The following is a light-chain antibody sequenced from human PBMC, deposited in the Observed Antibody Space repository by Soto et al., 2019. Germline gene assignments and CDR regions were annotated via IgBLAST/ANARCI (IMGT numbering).Light chain of an antibody. CDR2: AAS. CDR3: QQAYSLPIT. J-gene: IGKJ5*01. V-gene: IGKV1D-12*01. CDR1: QDIAAY. Sequence: DIQVTKSPSSLSESVGARVTITCRASQDIAAYLAWYQHKPGRAPELLIHAASSLQSGVPSRFSGSGSGTDFTLTINSLQPEDFATYYCQQAYSLPITFGQGTRLEIK.